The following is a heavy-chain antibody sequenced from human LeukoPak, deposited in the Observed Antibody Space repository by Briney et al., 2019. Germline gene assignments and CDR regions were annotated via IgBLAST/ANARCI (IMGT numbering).Heavy chain of an antibody. D-gene: IGHD2-21*02. CDR1: GGSISSYH. V-gene: IGHV4-4*07. CDR2: IITSGVT. Sequence: PSETLSLTCTVSGGSISSYHWSWIRQPAGKGLEWIGRIITSGVTNYNPSLQSRVTISLDTSKNQFSLNLRSMKASDTAVYYCARAFCVGDCFVLHIYFDSWGQGTLVTVSS. CDR3: ARAFCVGDCFVLHIYFDS. J-gene: IGHJ4*02.